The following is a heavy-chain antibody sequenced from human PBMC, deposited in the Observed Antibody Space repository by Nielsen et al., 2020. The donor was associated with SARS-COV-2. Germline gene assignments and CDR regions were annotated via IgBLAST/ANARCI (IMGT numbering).Heavy chain of an antibody. CDR2: ISAST. D-gene: IGHD6-19*01. CDR3: AKRSGYTSGWCGDY. J-gene: IGHJ4*02. CDR1: GFTISTYA. Sequence: GESLKISCVVSGFTISTYAMSWVRQAPGKGLEWVSAISASTYYADSVKGRFTISRDNSKNTLYLQMNSLRAEDTAVYYCAKRSGYTSGWCGDYWGQGTQVTVSS. V-gene: IGHV3-23*01.